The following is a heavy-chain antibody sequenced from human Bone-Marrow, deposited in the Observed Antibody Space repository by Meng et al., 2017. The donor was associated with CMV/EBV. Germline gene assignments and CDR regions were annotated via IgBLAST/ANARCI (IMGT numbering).Heavy chain of an antibody. Sequence: GGSLRLSCAASGFRFNDYSMNWVRQAPGKGLEWVSSISSSSTYIYYADSVKGRFTISRDNAKNSLFLQMNSLRAEDTAVYYCARDGPGGYCGQATLAAVSS. D-gene: IGHD1-14*01. CDR3: ARDGPGGY. CDR2: ISSSSTYI. V-gene: IGHV3-21*01. J-gene: IGHJ4*02. CDR1: GFRFNDYS.